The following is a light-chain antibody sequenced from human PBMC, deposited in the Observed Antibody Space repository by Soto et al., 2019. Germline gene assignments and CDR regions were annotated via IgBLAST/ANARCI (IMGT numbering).Light chain of an antibody. CDR3: CSYTSSSTLV. CDR1: SSDVGGYNY. CDR2: DDS. J-gene: IGLJ2*01. V-gene: IGLV2-14*01. Sequence: QSALTQPASVSGSPGQSVTISCTGTSSDVGGYNYVSWYQQHPGKAPKLMIYDDSNRPSGVSNRFSGSKSGNTASLTISGLEAEEKADYYCCSYTSSSTLVFGGGTKLTVL.